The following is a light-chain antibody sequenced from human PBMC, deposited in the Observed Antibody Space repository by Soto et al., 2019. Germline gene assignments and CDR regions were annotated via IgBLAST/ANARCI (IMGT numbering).Light chain of an antibody. V-gene: IGLV2-23*01. J-gene: IGLJ1*01. Sequence: QSALTQPASVSGSPGQSINISCTGTSSDVGRYNLVSWYQQHPGKAPKLMIYEGSKRPSGVSNRFSGSKSGNTASLTISGLQAEYEADYYCCSYAGSSTSVFGTGTKLTVL. CDR2: EGS. CDR1: SSDVGRYNL. CDR3: CSYAGSSTSV.